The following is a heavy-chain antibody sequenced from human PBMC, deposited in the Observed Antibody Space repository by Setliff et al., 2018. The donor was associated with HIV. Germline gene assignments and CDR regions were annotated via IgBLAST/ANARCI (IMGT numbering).Heavy chain of an antibody. V-gene: IGHV3-48*04. J-gene: IGHJ4*02. Sequence: GGSLRLSCATSGFTFSSYSMNWVRQAPGKGLEWVSYISSSSSTIYYVDSVEGRFTISRDNAQNSLYLQMNSLRAEDTAVYYCVRRGGGYEDSSGYLWAHDYWGQGTLVTVSS. CDR2: ISSSSSTI. CDR1: GFTFSSYS. D-gene: IGHD3-22*01. CDR3: VRRGGGYEDSSGYLWAHDY.